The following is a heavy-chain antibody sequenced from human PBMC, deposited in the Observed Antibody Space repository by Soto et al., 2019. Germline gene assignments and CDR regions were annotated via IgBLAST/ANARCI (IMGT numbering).Heavy chain of an antibody. J-gene: IGHJ6*02. D-gene: IGHD5-12*01. CDR2: ISYDGTNK. V-gene: IGHV3-30-3*01. Sequence: QAQLVESGGGVVQPGRSRRLSCAASGFPLSSYAMYWFRQAPGKGLEWVALISYDGTNKHYADSMKGRFTISRYNFKGTVLLTMNTLRPKETAKYYCASSKGYGVSGRCYGPGMATRDAVDVWGHCSAVIVSS. CDR3: ASSKGYGVSGRCYGPGMATRDAVDV. CDR1: GFPLSSYA.